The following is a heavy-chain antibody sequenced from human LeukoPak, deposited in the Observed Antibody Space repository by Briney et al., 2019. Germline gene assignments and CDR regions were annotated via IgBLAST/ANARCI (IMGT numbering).Heavy chain of an antibody. J-gene: IGHJ5*02. CDR1: GFTFSNAW. V-gene: IGHV3-15*07. CDR2: IKSKTDGGTT. Sequence: GGSLRLSCAASGFTFSNAWMNWVRQAPGKGLEWVGRIKSKTDGGTTDYAAPVKGRFTISRDDSKNTLYLQMNSLRAKDTAVYYCAKDFSVGVTMIRGPFDPWGQGTLVTVSS. CDR3: AKDFSVGVTMIRGPFDP. D-gene: IGHD3-10*01.